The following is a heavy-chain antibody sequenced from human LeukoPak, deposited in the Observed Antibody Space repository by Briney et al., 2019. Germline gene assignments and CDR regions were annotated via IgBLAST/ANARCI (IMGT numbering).Heavy chain of an antibody. CDR2: ISSSSSYI. Sequence: GGSLRLSCAASGFTFSSYCMIWVRQAPGKGLEWVSSISSSSSYIYYADSVKGRLTISRDNAKNSLYLQMNSLRAEDTAVYDCARDLLGSDYGDPPGGYWGQGTLVTVSS. CDR1: GFTFSSYC. V-gene: IGHV3-21*01. J-gene: IGHJ4*02. CDR3: ARDLLGSDYGDPPGGY. D-gene: IGHD4-17*01.